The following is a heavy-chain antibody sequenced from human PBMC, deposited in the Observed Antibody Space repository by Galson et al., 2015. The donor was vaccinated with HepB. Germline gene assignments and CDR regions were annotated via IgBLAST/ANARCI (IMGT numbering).Heavy chain of an antibody. CDR1: GFTFINYA. CDR3: ATSDYDNFGPLGWFDP. D-gene: IGHD4-11*01. Sequence: SLRLSCAASGFTFINYAMSWVRQAPGKGLEWVSSISGRGVGTTYYADSVKGRFTISRDNSKNTLYLQMNSLRVEDTAFYYCATSDYDNFGPLGWFDPWGQGTQVTVAS. V-gene: IGHV3-23*01. J-gene: IGHJ5*02. CDR2: ISGRGVGT.